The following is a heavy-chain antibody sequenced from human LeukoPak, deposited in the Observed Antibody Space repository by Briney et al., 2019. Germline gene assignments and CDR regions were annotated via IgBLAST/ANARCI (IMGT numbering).Heavy chain of an antibody. D-gene: IGHD5-12*01. V-gene: IGHV4-30-4*01. Sequence: SETLSLTCSVSGGSISSGDYYWSWIRQPPGKGLERIAYFHYSGTTHYNPSLKNRVTISLDRSKNQFSLRLNSVTAADTAVYYCARGGGYSGLRRDYWGQGTLVTVSS. CDR3: ARGGGYSGLRRDY. J-gene: IGHJ4*02. CDR1: GGSISSGDYY. CDR2: FHYSGTT.